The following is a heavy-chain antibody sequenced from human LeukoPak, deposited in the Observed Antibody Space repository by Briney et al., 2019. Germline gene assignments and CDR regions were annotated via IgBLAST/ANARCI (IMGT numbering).Heavy chain of an antibody. Sequence: GGSLRLSCVGSAFTFSEYSMSWIRQAPGRELEWISSITESGGTEYYADSVKGRFSISRDNAKSALYLQMNSLRAEDTAVYYCAKDLRDCSGGSCYYWGQGTLVTVSS. D-gene: IGHD2-15*01. CDR1: AFTFSEYS. CDR2: ITESGGTE. CDR3: AKDLRDCSGGSCYY. J-gene: IGHJ4*02. V-gene: IGHV3-11*01.